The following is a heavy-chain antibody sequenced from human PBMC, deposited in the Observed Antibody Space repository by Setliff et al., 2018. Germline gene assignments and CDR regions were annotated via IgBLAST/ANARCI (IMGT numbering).Heavy chain of an antibody. CDR1: GYPFTNYG. D-gene: IGHD3-3*01. V-gene: IGHV1-18*01. J-gene: IGHJ4*02. Sequence: ASVKVSCKASGYPFTNYGITWVRQAPGQGLEWLGWISTYNANTTYAQKLQDRVTMTTDTSTSTAYMELRSLRSDDTAVYYCARSWRAGALNHFDYWGQGSRVTVSS. CDR2: ISTYNANT. CDR3: ARSWRAGALNHFDY.